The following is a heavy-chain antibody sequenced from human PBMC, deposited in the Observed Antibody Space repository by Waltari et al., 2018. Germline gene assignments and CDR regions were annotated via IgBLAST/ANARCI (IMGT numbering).Heavy chain of an antibody. Sequence: QVQLQESGPGLVKPSQTLSLTCSVSGGSVNNGEFFWSWIRQPPGKGLEWIGYLYYSGGTYYNPSLKSRLTMSVDTSKNQFSLNLRSVTAADTAVYYCARREGYNSLDYWGQGILVTVSS. J-gene: IGHJ4*02. D-gene: IGHD1-1*01. CDR2: LYYSGGT. CDR1: GGSVNNGEFF. CDR3: ARREGYNSLDY. V-gene: IGHV4-30-4*01.